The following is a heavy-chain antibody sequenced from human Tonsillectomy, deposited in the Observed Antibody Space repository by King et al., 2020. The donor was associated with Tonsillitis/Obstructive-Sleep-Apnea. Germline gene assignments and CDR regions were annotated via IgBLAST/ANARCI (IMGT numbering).Heavy chain of an antibody. CDR2: ISYSGSA. D-gene: IGHD1-1*01. J-gene: IGHJ6*03. CDR3: ASTTPPYYYYYMDV. CDR1: NGSITSAGYY. Sequence: VQLQESGPGLVKPSQTLSLTCTVSNGSITSAGYYWSWIRHHPGKGLEWIGYISYSGSAYYSPSLKSRLTISVDTSKNQFSLNLRYVTAADTAVYYCASTTPPYYYYYMDVWGKGTTVTVSS. V-gene: IGHV4-31*03.